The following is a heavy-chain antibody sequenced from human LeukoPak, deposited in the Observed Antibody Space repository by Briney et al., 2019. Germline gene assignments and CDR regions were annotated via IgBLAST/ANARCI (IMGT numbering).Heavy chain of an antibody. CDR2: INPSGGST. Sequence: ASVKVSCKASGYTFTSYYMHWVRQAPGQGLEWMGIINPSGGSTSYAQKFQGRVTMTRDTSTSTVYMELSSLRSEDTAVYYCARDDLGGGVAVPATPTPYGMDVWGQGTTVTVSS. CDR3: ARDDLGGGVAVPATPTPYGMDV. J-gene: IGHJ6*02. D-gene: IGHD2-2*01. V-gene: IGHV1-46*01. CDR1: GYTFTSYY.